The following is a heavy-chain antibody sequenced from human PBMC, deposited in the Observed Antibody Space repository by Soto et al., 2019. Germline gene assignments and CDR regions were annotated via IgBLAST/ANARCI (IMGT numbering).Heavy chain of an antibody. CDR2: ITWNGVAM. CDR3: AKSFVTTHHIYQYMDV. J-gene: IGHJ6*03. CDR1: GFAFRDFA. V-gene: IGHV3-9*01. D-gene: IGHD2-2*02. Sequence: EVQLVESGGNLVQHGRSLRLSCAASGFAFRDFAFHWVRQTPGKGLEWVSGITWNGVAMGYAYSVKGRFTISRDDAKNSLYLQMNIMRPEDTALYSCAKSFVTTHHIYQYMDVWGKGTSVTVS.